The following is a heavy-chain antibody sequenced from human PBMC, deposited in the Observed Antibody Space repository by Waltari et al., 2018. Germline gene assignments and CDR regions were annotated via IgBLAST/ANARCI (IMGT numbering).Heavy chain of an antibody. CDR3: AKGLYSGSYDVFDY. Sequence: EVQLVESGGGLVQPGRSLRLCRAALGFTFDYYSLHWVRQVPGKGLEWVSGLSWNSGTIYYADSVKGRFTVSRDNAKNSLYLQMNSLRPEDMALYYCAKGLYSGSYDVFDYWGQGALVTVSS. CDR2: LSWNSGTI. V-gene: IGHV3-9*03. D-gene: IGHD1-26*01. J-gene: IGHJ4*02. CDR1: GFTFDYYS.